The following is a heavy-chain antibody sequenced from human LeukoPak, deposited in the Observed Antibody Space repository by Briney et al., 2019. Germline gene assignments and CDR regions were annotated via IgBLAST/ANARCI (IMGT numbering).Heavy chain of an antibody. D-gene: IGHD1-26*01. V-gene: IGHV3-30*04. CDR2: IAYDGSHK. CDR3: AKGGATRADYYYYYGMDV. CDR1: GFTFSIYA. Sequence: GSSLRLSCAASGFTFSIYAIHWVRQAPGKGLEWVAVIAYDGSHKYYADSVKGRFTISRDNSKNTLYLQMNSLRAEDTAMYYCAKGGATRADYYYYYGMDVWGQGTAVTVSS. J-gene: IGHJ6*02.